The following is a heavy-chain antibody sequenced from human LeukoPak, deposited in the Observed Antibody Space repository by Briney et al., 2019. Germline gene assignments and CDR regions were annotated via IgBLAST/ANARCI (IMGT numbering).Heavy chain of an antibody. CDR1: GGSISSSSYY. J-gene: IGHJ6*04. CDR2: IYYSGST. D-gene: IGHD3-9*01. Sequence: PSETLSLTCTVSGGSISSSSYYWGWLRQPPGKGLEWIGSIYYSGSTYYNPSLKSRVTISVDTSKNQFSLKLSSVTAADTAVYYCARDPEYDILTGYSLVWGKGTTVTVSS. V-gene: IGHV4-39*07. CDR3: ARDPEYDILTGYSLV.